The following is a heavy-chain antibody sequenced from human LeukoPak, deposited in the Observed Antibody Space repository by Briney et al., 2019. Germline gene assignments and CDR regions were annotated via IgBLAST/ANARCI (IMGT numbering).Heavy chain of an antibody. D-gene: IGHD1-14*01. Sequence: TGGSLRLSCAASGFTLSNYDMSWVRQAPGKGLAWVSAISGRGGRTYYADSVKGRFTISRDHPKNTLYLQMNSLRAQDTAVYYCANNDFKNPEGWGQGTLVTVSS. CDR2: ISGRGGRT. CDR3: ANNDFKNPEG. V-gene: IGHV3-23*01. J-gene: IGHJ4*02. CDR1: GFTLSNYD.